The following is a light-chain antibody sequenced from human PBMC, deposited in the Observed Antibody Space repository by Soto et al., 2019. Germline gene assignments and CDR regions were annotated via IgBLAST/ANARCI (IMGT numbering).Light chain of an antibody. Sequence: QSVLTQPPSVSGAPGQRVTISCTGSSSNIWAGYDVHWYQHLPGTAPKVLIYGNRHRPSGVPDRFSGSKSGTSASLAITGLQADDEADYYCQSYDISLSGVVFGGGTKLTVL. CDR1: SSNIWAGYD. CDR2: GNR. J-gene: IGLJ2*01. V-gene: IGLV1-40*01. CDR3: QSYDISLSGVV.